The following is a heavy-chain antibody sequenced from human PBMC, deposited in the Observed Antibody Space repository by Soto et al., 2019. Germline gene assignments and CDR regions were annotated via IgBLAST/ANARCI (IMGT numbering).Heavy chain of an antibody. J-gene: IGHJ6*02. CDR1: GGSFSGYY. CDR3: ARVTGRYYYGMDV. V-gene: IGHV4-34*01. Sequence: PLEALSLTCAVYGGSFSGYYGSWIRQPPGKGLEWIGEINHSGSTNYNPSLKSRVTISVDTSKNQFSLKLSPVTAADTAVYYCARVTGRYYYGMDVWGQGTTVTVSS. CDR2: INHSGST.